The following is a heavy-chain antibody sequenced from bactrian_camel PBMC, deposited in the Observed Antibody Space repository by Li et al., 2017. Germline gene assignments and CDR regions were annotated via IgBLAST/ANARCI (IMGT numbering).Heavy chain of an antibody. CDR3: IVGGSRYYTPKPDDA. Sequence: HVQLVESGGGLVQPGGSLRLSCAAAGFTFSSHSIHWVRQAPEKGLEWVSSISKDGTNTWYADSVKGRFTGSRDKARNTLYLQLNNLKTEDTAMYYCIVGGSRYYTPKPDDARGQGTQVTVS. D-gene: IGHD2*01. J-gene: IGHJ4*01. V-gene: IGHV3S6*01. CDR1: GFTFSSHS. CDR2: ISKDGTNT.